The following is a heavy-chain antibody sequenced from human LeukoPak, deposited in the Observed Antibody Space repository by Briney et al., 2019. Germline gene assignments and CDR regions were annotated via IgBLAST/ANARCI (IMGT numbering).Heavy chain of an antibody. Sequence: ASVKVSCKASGYTFTSYDINWVRQATGQGLEWMGWMNPNSGNTGYAQKFQGRVTMTRNTSISTAYMELSSLRSEDTAVYYCARDNSYEPSHYFDYWGQGTLVTVSS. CDR1: GYTFTSYD. CDR3: ARDNSYEPSHYFDY. V-gene: IGHV1-8*01. CDR2: MNPNSGNT. D-gene: IGHD5-12*01. J-gene: IGHJ4*02.